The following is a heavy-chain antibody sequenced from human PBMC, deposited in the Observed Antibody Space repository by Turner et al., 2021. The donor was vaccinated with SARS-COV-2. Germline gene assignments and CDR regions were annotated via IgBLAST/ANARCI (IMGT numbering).Heavy chain of an antibody. CDR2: ISYDGSNQ. V-gene: IGHV3-30-3*01. CDR3: ARERRGYYAEY. J-gene: IGHJ4*02. CDR1: GFTLSDFA. D-gene: IGHD3-3*01. Sequence: QVQLVASGGGVAQPGRSPRLSCAASGFTLSDFAMHWVRPAPGKGLEWVALISYDGSNQYYADSVKGRFTISRDDSKNTLYLQMNSLSAEDTAVYHCARERRGYYAEYWGQGSLVTVSS.